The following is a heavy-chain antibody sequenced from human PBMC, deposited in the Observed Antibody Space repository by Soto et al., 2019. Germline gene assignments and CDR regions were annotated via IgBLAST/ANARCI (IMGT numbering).Heavy chain of an antibody. Sequence: QVQLEQSGAEVKKPGASVKVSCKTSGYTFTSYTLHWVRQAPGQGLEWMGWINAGNGREKYSQRFQERVSLSTDKPAATAYMELRSPRSEDTAMYYCARGGGWVGEASFDSWGQGTLVTVSS. CDR2: INAGNGRE. J-gene: IGHJ4*02. V-gene: IGHV1-3*01. CDR3: ARGGGWVGEASFDS. D-gene: IGHD3-10*01. CDR1: GYTFTSYT.